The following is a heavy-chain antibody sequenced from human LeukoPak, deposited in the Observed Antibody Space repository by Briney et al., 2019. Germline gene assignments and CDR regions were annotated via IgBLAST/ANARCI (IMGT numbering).Heavy chain of an antibody. CDR2: TYYRSNWIN. J-gene: IGHJ4*02. CDR1: GDSVFSSTAA. V-gene: IGHV6-1*01. CDR3: ARDDVGRRYDY. Sequence: SQTLSLTCALSGDSVFSSTAAWDWIRQSPSRGLEWLGRTYYRSNWINEYAISVRGRIAINPDTSKNQFSLQLKSVTPEDTAVYCCARDDVGRRYDYWGQGIRVTVSS. D-gene: IGHD1-26*01.